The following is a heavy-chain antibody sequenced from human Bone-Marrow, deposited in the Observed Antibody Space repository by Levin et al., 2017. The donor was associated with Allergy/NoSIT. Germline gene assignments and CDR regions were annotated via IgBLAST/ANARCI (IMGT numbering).Heavy chain of an antibody. V-gene: IGHV4-61*01. J-gene: IGHJ6*03. CDR1: GTSLNSGSNH. CDR2: IDYSGST. CDR3: ARDLDYYYYMDV. Sequence: PSETLSLTCTVSGTSLNSGSNHWSWIRQSPGKGLEWIANIDYSGSTMYNPSLRSRVTISSDTSKNRFSLTLTSVTAADTAVYYCARDLDYYYYMDVWGKGTTVTVSS.